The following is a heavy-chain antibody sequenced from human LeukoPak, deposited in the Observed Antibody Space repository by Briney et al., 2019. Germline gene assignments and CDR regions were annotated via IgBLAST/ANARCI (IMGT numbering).Heavy chain of an antibody. CDR2: VSAYNGNT. V-gene: IGHV1-18*01. CDR3: ARDQAPEVRGRGYYYGMDV. D-gene: IGHD3-10*01. J-gene: IGHJ6*02. Sequence: ASVKVSCKASGYTFTSYGISWVRQAPGQGLEWMGWVSAYNGNTNYAQKFQGRVTITADKSTSTAYMELSSLRSEDTAVYYCARDQAPEVRGRGYYYGMDVWGQGTTVTVSS. CDR1: GYTFTSYG.